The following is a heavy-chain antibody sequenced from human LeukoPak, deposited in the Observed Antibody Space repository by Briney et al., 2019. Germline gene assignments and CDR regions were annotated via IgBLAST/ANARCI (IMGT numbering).Heavy chain of an antibody. CDR3: ARRRDFDY. D-gene: IGHD6-6*01. J-gene: IGHJ4*02. V-gene: IGHV3-9*01. Sequence: PGGSLRLSCAVSGFNFDDYAMHWVRQAPGRGLEWVSGINWKTGNGIYADSVKGRFTISRDNAKNSLFLQMNSLRAEDTAVYYCARRRDFDYWGQGTLVAVSS. CDR1: GFNFDDYA. CDR2: INWKTGNG.